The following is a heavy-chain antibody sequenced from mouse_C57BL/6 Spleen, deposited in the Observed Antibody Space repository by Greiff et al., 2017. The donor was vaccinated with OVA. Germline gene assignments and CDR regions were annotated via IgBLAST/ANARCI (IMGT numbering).Heavy chain of an antibody. Sequence: EVKLMESGGGLVQPGGSLKLSCAASGFTFSDYGMAWVRQAPRKGPEWVAFISNLAYSIYYADTVTGRFTISRENAKNTLYLEMSSLRSEDTAMYYCARQDYYGSSYDWYFDVWGTGTTVTVSS. V-gene: IGHV5-15*01. CDR1: GFTFSDYG. CDR3: ARQDYYGSSYDWYFDV. CDR2: ISNLAYSI. J-gene: IGHJ1*03. D-gene: IGHD1-1*01.